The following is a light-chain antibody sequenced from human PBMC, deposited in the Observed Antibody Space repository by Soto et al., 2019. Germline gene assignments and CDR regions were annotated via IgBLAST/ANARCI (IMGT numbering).Light chain of an antibody. CDR1: SGHIRYA. CDR3: QTWGTGIQV. J-gene: IGLJ1*01. V-gene: IGLV4-69*01. CDR2: VNSDGSH. Sequence: QPVLTQSPSASASLGASVKLTCTLSSGHIRYAIAWHQQQPEKGPRYLVKVNSDGSHSKGDGIPDRFSGSSSGSERYLTISSLQSEDEADYYSQTWGTGIQVFGAGTKLTVL.